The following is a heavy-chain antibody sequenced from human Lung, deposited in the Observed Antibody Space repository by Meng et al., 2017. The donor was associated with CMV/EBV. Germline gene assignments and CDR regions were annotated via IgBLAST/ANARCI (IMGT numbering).Heavy chain of an antibody. D-gene: IGHD2-2*01. V-gene: IGHV1-69*05. CDR3: AASPGIIVPAAVVY. CDR1: GGALSGYA. J-gene: IGHJ4*01. Sequence: KTSGGALSGYALTWVRQAPGQGLEWMGGIIPFLGKKKYVQKFQDRLTISTDESATTAFMELNSLRSEDTALYYCAASPGIIVPAAVVYWGHGTLVTVSS. CDR2: IIPFLGKK.